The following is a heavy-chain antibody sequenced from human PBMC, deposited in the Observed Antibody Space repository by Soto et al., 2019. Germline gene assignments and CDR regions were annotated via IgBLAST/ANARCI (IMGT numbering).Heavy chain of an antibody. J-gene: IGHJ4*02. CDR2: ITGSGGTT. V-gene: IGHV3-23*01. CDR1: GGKCISSS. D-gene: IGHD3-3*01. Sequence: GVSLRISWGASGGKCISSSLSWVRQDPGKGLEWVSAITGSGGTTYYADSVKGRFTVSRDNSKSTLYLQMNSLRADDTAVYCCAREQLEFLHWGQGTLVTVSS. CDR3: AREQLEFLH.